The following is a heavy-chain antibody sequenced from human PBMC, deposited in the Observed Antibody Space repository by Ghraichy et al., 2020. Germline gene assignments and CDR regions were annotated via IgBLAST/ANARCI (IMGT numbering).Heavy chain of an antibody. D-gene: IGHD6-19*01. CDR3: ARNKAVAGDWYYYYGMDV. V-gene: IGHV3-21*01. CDR2: ISSSSSYI. CDR1: GFTFSSYS. Sequence: SCAASGFTFSSYSMNWVRQAPGKGLEWVSSISSSSSYIYYADSVKGRFTISRDNAKNSLYLQMNSLRAEDTAVYYCARNKAVAGDWYYYYGMDVWGQGTTVTVSS. J-gene: IGHJ6*02.